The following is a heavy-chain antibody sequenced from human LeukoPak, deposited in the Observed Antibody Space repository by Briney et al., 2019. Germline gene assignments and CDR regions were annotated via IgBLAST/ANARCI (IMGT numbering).Heavy chain of an antibody. CDR3: ARGGGSYYEGAFDI. CDR1: GYTLTELS. D-gene: IGHD1-26*01. Sequence: ASVKVSCKVSGYTLTELSMHWVRQAPGQGLEWMGWINPNSGGTNYAQKFQGWVTMTRDTSISTAYMELSRLRSDDTAVYYCARGGGSYYEGAFDIWGQGTMVTVSS. J-gene: IGHJ3*02. CDR2: INPNSGGT. V-gene: IGHV1-2*04.